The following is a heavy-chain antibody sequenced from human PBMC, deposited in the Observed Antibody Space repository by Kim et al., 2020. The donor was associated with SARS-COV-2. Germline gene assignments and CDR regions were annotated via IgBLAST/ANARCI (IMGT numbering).Heavy chain of an antibody. V-gene: IGHV3-21*01. J-gene: IGHJ6*03. CDR2: ISSSSSYI. Sequence: GGSLRLSCAASGFTFSSYSMNWVRQAPGKGLEWVSSISSSSSYIYYADSVKGRFTISRDNAKNSLYLQMNSLRAEDTAVYYCVRGVRLEIYYYYYMDVWGKGTPVTVSS. CDR1: GFTFSSYS. CDR3: VRGVRLEIYYYYYMDV. D-gene: IGHD1-1*01.